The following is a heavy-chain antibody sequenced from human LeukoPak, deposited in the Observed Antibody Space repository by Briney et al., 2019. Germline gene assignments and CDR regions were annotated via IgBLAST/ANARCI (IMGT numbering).Heavy chain of an antibody. CDR1: GGSFSGYY. Sequence: PSETLSLTCAVYGGSFSGYYWSWIRQPLGKGLEWIGRIYGSGNTNYNPSLKSRVTISVDTSKNQFSLKLSSVTAADTAVYYCARAGGYGEHFDYWGQGTLVTVSS. CDR2: IYGSGNT. D-gene: IGHD4-17*01. CDR3: ARAGGYGEHFDY. J-gene: IGHJ4*02. V-gene: IGHV4-59*10.